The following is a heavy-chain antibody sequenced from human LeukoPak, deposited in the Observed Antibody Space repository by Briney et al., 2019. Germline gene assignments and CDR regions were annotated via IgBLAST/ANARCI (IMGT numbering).Heavy chain of an antibody. CDR2: INPNSGGT. CDR3: ARDLSMAVAGTYYFDY. D-gene: IGHD6-19*01. V-gene: IGHV1-2*02. J-gene: IGHJ4*02. Sequence: VASVKVSCKASGYTFTGYYMHGVRQAPGQGLEWMGWINPNSGGTNYAQKFQGRVTMTRDTSISTAYMELSRLRSDDTAVYYCARDLSMAVAGTYYFDYWGQGTLVTVSS. CDR1: GYTFTGYY.